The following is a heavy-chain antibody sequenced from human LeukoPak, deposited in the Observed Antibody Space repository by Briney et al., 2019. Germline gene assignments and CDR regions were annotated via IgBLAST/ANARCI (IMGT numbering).Heavy chain of an antibody. Sequence: PSETLSLTCTVSGGSISSSSYYWGWIRQPPGKGLEWIGSIYYSGSTYYNPSLKSRVTISVDTSKNQFSLKLSSVTAADTAVYYCARDLRVGESSGYYYPYFDYWGQGTLVTVSS. CDR1: GGSISSSSYY. D-gene: IGHD3-22*01. CDR2: IYYSGST. CDR3: ARDLRVGESSGYYYPYFDY. V-gene: IGHV4-39*07. J-gene: IGHJ4*02.